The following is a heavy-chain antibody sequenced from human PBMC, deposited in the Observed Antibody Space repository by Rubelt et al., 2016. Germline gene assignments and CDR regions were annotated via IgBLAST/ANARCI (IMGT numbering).Heavy chain of an antibody. J-gene: IGHJ6*02. CDR3: ARAESDYSGRMDV. V-gene: IGHV1-8*01. D-gene: IGHD4-17*01. Sequence: GWMNPNSGNTGYAQKFQGRVTMTWNTSISTAYMELSSLRSEDTAVYYCARAESDYSGRMDVWGQGTTVTVSS. CDR2: MNPNSGNT.